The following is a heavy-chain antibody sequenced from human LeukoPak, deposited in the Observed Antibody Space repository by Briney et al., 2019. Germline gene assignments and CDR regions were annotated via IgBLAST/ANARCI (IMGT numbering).Heavy chain of an antibody. CDR2: IRTTAEGAKYA. CDR3: AKSYETYDILTGYYEGFDY. Sequence: GGSLRLSCATSGFSFTDYPMNWVRQAPGKGLEWISNIRTTAEGAKYAYYADSVKGRVTISRDDGKNTLYLHMNSLRDDDTAVYYCAKSYETYDILTGYYEGFDYWGQGTLVTVSS. D-gene: IGHD3-9*01. J-gene: IGHJ4*02. V-gene: IGHV3-48*02. CDR1: GFSFTDYP.